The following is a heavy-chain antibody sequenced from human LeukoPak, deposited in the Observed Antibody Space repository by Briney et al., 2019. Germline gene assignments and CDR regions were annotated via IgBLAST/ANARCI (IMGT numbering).Heavy chain of an antibody. V-gene: IGHV3-74*01. CDR3: ARDLDFWSGYYDY. Sequence: TGGSLRLSCAASGFTFSSYWMHWVRQAPGKGLVWVSRINGDGSTTSYADSVKGRFTLSRDNAKNTLYLQMTSLRAEDTAVYYCARDLDFWSGYYDYWGQGTLVTVSS. CDR2: INGDGSTT. J-gene: IGHJ4*02. D-gene: IGHD3-3*01. CDR1: GFTFSSYW.